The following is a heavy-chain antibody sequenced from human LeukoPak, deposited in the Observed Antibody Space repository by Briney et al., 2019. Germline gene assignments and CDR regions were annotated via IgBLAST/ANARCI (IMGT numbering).Heavy chain of an antibody. CDR1: GFTSDDYA. J-gene: IGHJ6*02. CDR2: ISRNSGSI. Sequence: PGGSLRLSCAASGFTSDDYAMHWVRQAPGKGLEWVSGISRNSGSIGYADSVKGRFTISRDNAKNSLYLQMNSLRAEDTALYYCAKSQWVTTSEAGYYYGMDVWGQGTTVTVSS. D-gene: IGHD4-17*01. V-gene: IGHV3-9*02. CDR3: AKSQWVTTSEAGYYYGMDV.